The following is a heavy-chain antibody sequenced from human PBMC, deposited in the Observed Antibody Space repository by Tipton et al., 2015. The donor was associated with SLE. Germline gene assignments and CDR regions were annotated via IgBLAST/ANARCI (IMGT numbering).Heavy chain of an antibody. D-gene: IGHD3-9*01. CDR1: GFTFSSYG. Sequence: GSLRLSCAASGFTFSSYGMHWVRQAPGKGLEWVSYISSSGSTIYYADSVKGRFTISRDNAKNSLYLQMNSLRAEDTAVYYCARDWRYFDWLPLDYWGQGTLVTVSS. J-gene: IGHJ4*02. V-gene: IGHV3-48*03. CDR2: ISSSGSTI. CDR3: ARDWRYFDWLPLDY.